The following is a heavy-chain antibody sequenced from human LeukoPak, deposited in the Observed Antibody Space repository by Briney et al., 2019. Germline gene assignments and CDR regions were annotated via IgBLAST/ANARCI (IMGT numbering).Heavy chain of an antibody. D-gene: IGHD3-22*01. CDR1: GFTFSSYS. CDR2: IPRSSIYI. J-gene: IGHJ4*02. V-gene: IGHV3-21*01. CDR3: ARARYDSSGYYPLGDY. Sequence: GGSLRLSCAASGFTFSSYSMNWVRQAPGKGLEWVSSIPRSSIYIYYADSVKGRFTISRDNAKNSLFLQMNSLRAEDTAVYFCARARYDSSGYYPLGDYWGQGTLVTVSS.